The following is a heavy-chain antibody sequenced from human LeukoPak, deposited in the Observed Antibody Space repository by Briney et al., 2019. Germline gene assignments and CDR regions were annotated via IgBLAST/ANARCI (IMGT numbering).Heavy chain of an antibody. V-gene: IGHV1-8*02. Sequence: ASVKVSCKASGYTFTSYDINWVRQATGQGLEWMGWMNPNSGNTGYAQKFQGRVTMTRDMSTSTVYMELSSLRSEDTAVYYCARRSIAARYFDYWGQGTLVTVSS. D-gene: IGHD6-6*01. CDR1: GYTFTSYD. J-gene: IGHJ4*02. CDR2: MNPNSGNT. CDR3: ARRSIAARYFDY.